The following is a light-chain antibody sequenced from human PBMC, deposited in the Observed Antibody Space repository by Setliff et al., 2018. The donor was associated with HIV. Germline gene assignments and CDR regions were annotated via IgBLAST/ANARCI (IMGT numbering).Light chain of an antibody. CDR2: EVS. J-gene: IGLJ1*01. CDR3: CSFAGSSTFYV. Sequence: QSALTQPASVSGSPGQSITISCTGTSSDVGSYNLVSWYQQHPDKAPKVMIYEVSKRPSGVSNRFSGSKSGNTASLTISGLQAEGEADYYCCSFAGSSTFYVLGTGTKVTVL. V-gene: IGLV2-23*02. CDR1: SSDVGSYNL.